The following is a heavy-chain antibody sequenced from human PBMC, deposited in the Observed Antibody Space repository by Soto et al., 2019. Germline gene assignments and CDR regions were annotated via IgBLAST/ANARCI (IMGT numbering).Heavy chain of an antibody. CDR3: AGLMLDYAVA. D-gene: IGHD3-16*01. Sequence: QVQLVQSGAEVKKPGASVKVSCKASGYTFTSYDINWVRLATGQGLEWMGWMNPNSGNTAYAQKFQGRVTMTRNTFISSAYMELSSLSSADTAGYYCAGLMLDYAVAWGQGTLVTVSS. CDR1: GYTFTSYD. CDR2: MNPNSGNT. V-gene: IGHV1-8*01. J-gene: IGHJ5*02.